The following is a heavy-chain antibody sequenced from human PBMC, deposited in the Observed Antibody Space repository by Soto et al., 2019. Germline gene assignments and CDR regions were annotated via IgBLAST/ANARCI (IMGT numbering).Heavy chain of an antibody. Sequence: EVQLLESGGGLVQPGGSLRLSCAASGITFSNYVLSWVRQAPGKGLEWVSSISGIGTSTYYADSVKCRFSISRDNSKSTMYLNMSSLRASDTAIYYCAKEAGGGAAMVTSYFDYWGQGTLFTVSS. D-gene: IGHD5-18*01. V-gene: IGHV3-23*01. CDR1: GITFSNYV. CDR3: AKEAGGGAAMVTSYFDY. J-gene: IGHJ4*02. CDR2: ISGIGTST.